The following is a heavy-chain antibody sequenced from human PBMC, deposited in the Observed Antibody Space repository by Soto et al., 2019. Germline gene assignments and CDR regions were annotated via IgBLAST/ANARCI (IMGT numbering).Heavy chain of an antibody. J-gene: IGHJ4*02. D-gene: IGHD1-1*01. Sequence: ASVKVSCKASGYSFTKYHMHWVRQAPGQGLEWMGWINPGSGVTNQAQKFQGRVTMTRDTSITTTYMELNSLTSDDTAVYYCARVAGHKNARFDTWGQGALVTVSS. V-gene: IGHV1-2*02. CDR1: GYSFTKYH. CDR3: ARVAGHKNARFDT. CDR2: INPGSGVT.